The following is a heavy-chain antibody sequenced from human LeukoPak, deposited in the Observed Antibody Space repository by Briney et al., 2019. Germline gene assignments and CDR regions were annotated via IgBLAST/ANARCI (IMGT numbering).Heavy chain of an antibody. CDR3: AIPALAIVVPPFQH. Sequence: GGSLRLSCAAPGFTVSSNYISWVRQAPGKVLEWVSVIYRGGSPYYADSVKGQFTISRDNSKNTLYLQMNSLRPQDTAVYYCAIPALAIVVPPFQHWGQGTLVTVSS. V-gene: IGHV3-66*02. CDR2: IYRGGSP. CDR1: GFTVSSNY. J-gene: IGHJ1*01. D-gene: IGHD2-15*01.